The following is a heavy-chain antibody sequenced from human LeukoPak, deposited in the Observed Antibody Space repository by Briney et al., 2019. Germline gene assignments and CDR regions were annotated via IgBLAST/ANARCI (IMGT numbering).Heavy chain of an antibody. Sequence: SETLSLTCTVSGGSISSYYWSWIRQPPGKGLEWIGGIYTSGSTNYNPSLKSRATMSVDTSKNKFSLKLSSVTAADTAVYYCAREEGRWLQLGGLYYYYYYMDVWRKGTTVTISS. V-gene: IGHV4-4*07. CDR2: IYTSGST. J-gene: IGHJ6*03. CDR3: AREEGRWLQLGGLYYYYYYMDV. D-gene: IGHD5-24*01. CDR1: GGSISSYY.